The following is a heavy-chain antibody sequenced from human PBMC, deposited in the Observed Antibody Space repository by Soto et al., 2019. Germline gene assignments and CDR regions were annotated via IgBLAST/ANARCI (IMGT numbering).Heavy chain of an antibody. J-gene: IGHJ6*02. CDR2: IIPIFGTA. CDR3: ARSPCSSTSCYTGYYYYYGMDV. CDR1: GGTFSSYA. Sequence: QVQLVQSGAEVKKPGSSVKVSCKASGGTFSSYAISWVRQAPGQGLEWMGGIIPIFGTATYAQKFQGRVTFTADESTSTVYMELSSLRPEDTAVYYCARSPCSSTSCYTGYYYYYGMDVWGQGTTVTVSS. V-gene: IGHV1-69*01. D-gene: IGHD2-2*02.